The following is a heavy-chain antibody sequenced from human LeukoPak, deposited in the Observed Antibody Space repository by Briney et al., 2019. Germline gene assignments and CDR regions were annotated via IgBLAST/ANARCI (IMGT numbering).Heavy chain of an antibody. CDR3: TRRWQPT. CDR1: GFTFSSYG. CDR2: IWYDGNNK. D-gene: IGHD3-16*02. Sequence: GGSLRLSCAASGFTFSSYGMHWVRQAPGKGLEWVAVIWYDGNNKYYADSVKGRFTISRNNSKNTLYLQMDSLRAEDTAVYYCTRRWQPTWGQGTLVTVSS. J-gene: IGHJ5*02. V-gene: IGHV3-33*01.